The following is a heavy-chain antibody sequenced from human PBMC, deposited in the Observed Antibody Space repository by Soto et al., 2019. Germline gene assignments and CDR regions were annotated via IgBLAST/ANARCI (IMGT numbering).Heavy chain of an antibody. D-gene: IGHD1-26*01. J-gene: IGHJ6*02. CDR2: VTANGGST. V-gene: IGHV3-23*01. CDR3: ASLGVGYWANYYYYYGMDV. CDR1: GFTFSVYA. Sequence: GGSLRLSCAATGFTFSVYAMTWVRQAPGKGLEWVSAVTANGGSTYSADSVKGRCTISRDNSKNTLFLQMNSLRAEDTAVYYCASLGVGYWANYYYYYGMDVWGQGTRVTVSS.